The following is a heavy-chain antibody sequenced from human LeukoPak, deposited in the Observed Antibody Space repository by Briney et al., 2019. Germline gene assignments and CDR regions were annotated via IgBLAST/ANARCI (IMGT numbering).Heavy chain of an antibody. D-gene: IGHD6-19*01. CDR1: RLTFSSYA. J-gene: IGHJ4*02. V-gene: IGHV3-23*01. CDR3: AKGGSSGWYHLDF. CDR2: ISDSVGGT. Sequence: GGSLRLSCAASRLTFSSYAMSWVRQAPGKGLDWVSLISDSVGGTYYADSVKGRFTISKDNSKNTLYLQRNSLRAEDTAVYYCAKGGSSGWYHLDFWGQGTLVTVSS.